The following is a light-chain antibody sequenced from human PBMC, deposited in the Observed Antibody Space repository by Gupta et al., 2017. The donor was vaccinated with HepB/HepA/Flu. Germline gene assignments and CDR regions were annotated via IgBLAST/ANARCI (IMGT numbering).Light chain of an antibody. CDR3: QQRDSWPPT. CDR2: DSS. V-gene: IGKV3-11*01. J-gene: IGKJ5*01. CDR1: QSVGGR. Sequence: DIVLTPSPATLSLSPGVRATLSCGASQSVGGRLAWYQQKPGQAPRLLIYDSSNRAAGVPARFSGSGFGTDFSLTITYLEPEDFAVYYCQQRDSWPPTFGPGTRLEIK.